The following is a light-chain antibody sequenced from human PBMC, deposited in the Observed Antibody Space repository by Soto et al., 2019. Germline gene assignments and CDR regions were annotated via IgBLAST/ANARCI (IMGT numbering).Light chain of an antibody. Sequence: QSALTQPRSVSGSPGQSVTISCTGTSSDVGGYNYVSWYQQHPGKAPKLLIYDVSKRPSGVPDRFSGSKSGNTASLTISGLQAEDEADYYCCSYAGSYTKVFDGGTEVTVL. CDR3: CSYAGSYTKV. V-gene: IGLV2-11*01. CDR1: SSDVGGYNY. J-gene: IGLJ3*02. CDR2: DVS.